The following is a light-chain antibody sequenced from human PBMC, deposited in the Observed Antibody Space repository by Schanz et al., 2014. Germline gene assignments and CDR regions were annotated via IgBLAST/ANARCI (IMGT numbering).Light chain of an antibody. CDR1: QSVMNSY. V-gene: IGKV3-20*01. Sequence: EIVLTQSPGTLSLSPGERATLSCRASQSVMNSYLAWYQHKPGQAPRLLIYGASSRATVIPDRFSGSGSGTDFTLTISRLEPEDFAVYYCQQYGSSLWTFGQGTKVEIK. CDR3: QQYGSSLWT. J-gene: IGKJ1*01. CDR2: GAS.